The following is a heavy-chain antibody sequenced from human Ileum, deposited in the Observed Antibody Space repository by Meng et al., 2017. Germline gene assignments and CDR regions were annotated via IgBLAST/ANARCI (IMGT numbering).Heavy chain of an antibody. Sequence: GGSLRLSCAASGFTLSSYWMHWVRQDPGKGLVWVSRINSDGSTTNYADSVKSRFTISRDNAKNTLYLQMNSLRVEDTAVYYCARVIVGTTGKFDFWGQGTLVTVSS. CDR1: GFTLSSYW. J-gene: IGHJ4*02. CDR3: ARVIVGTTGKFDF. V-gene: IGHV3-74*01. D-gene: IGHD1-26*01. CDR2: INSDGSTT.